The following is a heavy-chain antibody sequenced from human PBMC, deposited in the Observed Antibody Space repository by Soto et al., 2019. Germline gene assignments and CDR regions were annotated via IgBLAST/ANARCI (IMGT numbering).Heavy chain of an antibody. CDR2: IYSGGST. CDR1: GFTVSSNY. V-gene: IGHV3-53*01. CDR3: AREGAAAGTYGMDV. Sequence: GGSLRLSCAASGFTVSSNYMSWVRQAPGKGLEWVSVIYSGGSTYYADSVKGRFTISRDNSKNTLYLQMNSLRAEDTAVYYCAREGAAAGTYGMDVWGQGTTVTVSS. D-gene: IGHD6-13*01. J-gene: IGHJ6*02.